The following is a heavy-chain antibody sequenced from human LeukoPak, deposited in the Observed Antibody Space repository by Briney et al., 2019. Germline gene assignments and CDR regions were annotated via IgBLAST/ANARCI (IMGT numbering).Heavy chain of an antibody. Sequence: GGSLRLSCAASGFTFSSYDMHWVRQATGKGLEWVSAISAAGDTYYLDSVKGRFTISRENAKNSLYPQMNSLRAGDTAVYYCVALGDRIYWGQGTLVTVSS. J-gene: IGHJ4*02. CDR2: ISAAGDT. V-gene: IGHV3-13*01. CDR1: GFTFSSYD. CDR3: VALGDRIY. D-gene: IGHD2-21*02.